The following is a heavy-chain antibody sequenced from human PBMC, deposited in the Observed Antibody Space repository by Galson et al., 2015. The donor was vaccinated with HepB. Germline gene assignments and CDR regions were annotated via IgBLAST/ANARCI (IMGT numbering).Heavy chain of an antibody. CDR1: GFTFSSYS. J-gene: IGHJ4*02. D-gene: IGHD6-13*01. CDR2: ISSSSTI. V-gene: IGHV3-48*02. CDR3: ARATSSAAASIFDY. Sequence: SLRLSCAASGFTFSSYSMNWVRQAPGKGLEWVSYISSSSTIYYADSVKGRFTISRDNAKNSLYLQMNSLRDEGTAVYYCARATSSAAASIFDYWGQGTLVTVSS.